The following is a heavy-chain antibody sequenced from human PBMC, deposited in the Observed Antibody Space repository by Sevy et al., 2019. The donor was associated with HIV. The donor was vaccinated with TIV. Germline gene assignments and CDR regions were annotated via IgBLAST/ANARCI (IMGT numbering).Heavy chain of an antibody. CDR1: GFTFSSYA. J-gene: IGHJ4*02. CDR3: ARVGVSYCTDYCYHRFDY. D-gene: IGHD2-8*02. V-gene: IGHV3-30*09. Sequence: GGSLRLSCAASGFTFSSYALLWVRQAPGKGLEWVPLISYDGSKKYYSDSVKGRFAISRDESKNTLFLQMNSLRSEETAIYYCARVGVSYCTDYCYHRFDYWGRGTLVTVSS. CDR2: ISYDGSKK.